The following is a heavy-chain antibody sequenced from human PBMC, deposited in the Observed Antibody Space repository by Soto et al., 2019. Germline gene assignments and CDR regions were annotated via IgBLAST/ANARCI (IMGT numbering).Heavy chain of an antibody. V-gene: IGHV4-39*01. J-gene: IGHJ4*02. CDR2: IFYSGNT. CDR3: ARLPRGSYFDY. CDR1: GGSISSGGYY. D-gene: IGHD1-26*01. Sequence: SETLSLTCTVSGGSISSGGYYWSWIRQHPGKGLEWIGSIFYSGNTYYNPSLKSRVTISVDTSKNQFSLKLSSVTAADTAVYYCARLPRGSYFDYWGQGTLVTVSS.